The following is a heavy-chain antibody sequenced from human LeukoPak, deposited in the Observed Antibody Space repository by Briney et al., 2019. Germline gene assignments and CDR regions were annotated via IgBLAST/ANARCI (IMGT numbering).Heavy chain of an antibody. J-gene: IGHJ3*02. D-gene: IGHD3-10*01. Sequence: SVKVSCKASGGTFSTYSINWVRQAPGQGLEWMGRIIPILSQSDYAQKFQGTVSITADEFTETAYMELSSLRSDDTAVYYCATGGAYRDAFDIWGQGTMVTVSS. CDR3: ATGGAYRDAFDI. V-gene: IGHV1-69*11. CDR2: IIPILSQS. CDR1: GGTFSTYS.